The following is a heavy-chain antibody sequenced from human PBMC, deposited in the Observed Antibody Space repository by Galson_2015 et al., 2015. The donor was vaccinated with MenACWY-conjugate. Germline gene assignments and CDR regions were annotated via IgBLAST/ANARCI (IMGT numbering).Heavy chain of an antibody. D-gene: IGHD1-7*01. V-gene: IGHV6-1*01. CDR3: SRGTLGWPFRWFDP. CDR2: TYYRSKWYN. CDR1: GDSVSSKSAA. J-gene: IGHJ5*02. Sequence: AISGDSVSSKSAAWNWIRQSPSRGLEWLGRTYYRSKWYNDYAVSVKSRITINPDTSKNQFSLQLNSVTPEDTAVYYCSRGTLGWPFRWFDPWGQGTLVTVSS.